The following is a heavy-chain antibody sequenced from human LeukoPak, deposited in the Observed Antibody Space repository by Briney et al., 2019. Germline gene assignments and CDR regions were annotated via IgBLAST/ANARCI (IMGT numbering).Heavy chain of an antibody. CDR1: GGSFSGYY. V-gene: IGHV4-34*01. D-gene: IGHD3-22*01. J-gene: IGHJ4*02. CDR3: ARVIWYYYDSSGRYYFDY. CDR2: INHSGST. Sequence: PSETLSLTCAVYGGSFSGYYWSWIRQPPGKGLEWIGEINHSGSTNYNPSLKSRATISVDTSKNQFSLKLSSVTAADTAVYYCARVIWYYYDSSGRYYFDYWGQGTLVTVSS.